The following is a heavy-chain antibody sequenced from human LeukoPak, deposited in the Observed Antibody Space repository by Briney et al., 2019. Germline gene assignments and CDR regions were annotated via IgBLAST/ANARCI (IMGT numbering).Heavy chain of an antibody. Sequence: ASVKVSCKASGGTFSSYAISWVRQAPGQGLEWMGGIIPIFGTANYAQKFQGRVTITADESTSIAYMELSSLRSEDTAVYYRATLALQDGTDYWGQGTLVTVSS. D-gene: IGHD4-11*01. J-gene: IGHJ4*02. CDR3: ATLALQDGTDY. CDR2: IIPIFGTA. V-gene: IGHV1-69*01. CDR1: GGTFSSYA.